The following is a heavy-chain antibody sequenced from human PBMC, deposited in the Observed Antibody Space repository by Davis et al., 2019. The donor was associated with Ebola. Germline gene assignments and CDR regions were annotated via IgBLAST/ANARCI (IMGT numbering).Heavy chain of an antibody. CDR2: IIPIFGTA. Sequence: AASVKVSCKASGGTFSSYAISWVRQAPGQGLEWMGGIIPIFGTANYAQKFQGRVTMTRDTSISTAYMELSRLRSDDTAVYYCARAMGKWELPFYYWGQGTLVTVSS. CDR1: GGTFSSYA. V-gene: IGHV1-69*05. CDR3: ARAMGKWELPFYY. D-gene: IGHD1-26*01. J-gene: IGHJ4*02.